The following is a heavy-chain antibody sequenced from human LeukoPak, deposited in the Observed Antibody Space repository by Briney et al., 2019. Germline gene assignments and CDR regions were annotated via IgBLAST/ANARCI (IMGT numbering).Heavy chain of an antibody. CDR1: GGSISSYY. Sequence: PSETLSLTCTVSGGSISSYYWSWVRQPPGKGLEWVGYIYYSGSTNYNPSLKSRVTISVDTSKTQFSLKLSSVTAADTAVYYCARDLGYSYGYSNGWTYYYGMDVWGQGTTVTVSS. CDR3: ARDLGYSYGYSNGWTYYYGMDV. V-gene: IGHV4-59*01. J-gene: IGHJ6*02. D-gene: IGHD5-18*01. CDR2: IYYSGST.